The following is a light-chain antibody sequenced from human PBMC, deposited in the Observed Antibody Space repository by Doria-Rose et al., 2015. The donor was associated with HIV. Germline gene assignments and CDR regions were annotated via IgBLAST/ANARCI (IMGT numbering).Light chain of an antibody. J-gene: IGKJ5*01. CDR2: AAS. CDR1: EAISSC. Sequence: RFSITCRASEAISSCLVWYQQKPGKAPKVLIYAASTLQSGVPSRFSGSGFGTDFTLTISNLQPEGFATYYCQQSNSFPITFGQGTRLEIK. CDR3: QQSNSFPIT. V-gene: IGKV1-12*01.